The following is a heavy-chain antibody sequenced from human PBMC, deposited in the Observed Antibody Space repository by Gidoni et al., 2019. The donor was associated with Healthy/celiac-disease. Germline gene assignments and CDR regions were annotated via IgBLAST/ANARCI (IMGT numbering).Heavy chain of an antibody. J-gene: IGHJ5*02. V-gene: IGHV4-39*01. CDR3: ARTYLYYDFWSADSQGTNWFDP. D-gene: IGHD3-3*01. CDR2: NAST. Sequence: NASTYYNPSLKSRVTISVDTSKNQFSLKLSSVTAADTAVYYCARTYLYYDFWSADSQGTNWFDPWGQGTLVTVSS.